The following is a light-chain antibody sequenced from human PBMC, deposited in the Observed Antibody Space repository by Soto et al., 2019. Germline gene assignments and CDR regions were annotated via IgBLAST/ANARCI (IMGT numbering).Light chain of an antibody. Sequence: QSALTQPASASGSPGQSITISCTGTSSDIGDYNFVSWYQQHPGKAPKIMLYDVNIRPAGVSNRFSGSKSGNSASLTISGLQAGGEAYYYCSSWRTSTTMVFGGGTQLTVL. CDR2: DVN. CDR3: SSWRTSTTMV. CDR1: SSDIGDYNF. J-gene: IGLJ3*02. V-gene: IGLV2-14*03.